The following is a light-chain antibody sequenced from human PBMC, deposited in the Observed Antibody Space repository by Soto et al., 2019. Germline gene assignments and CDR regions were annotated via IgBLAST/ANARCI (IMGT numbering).Light chain of an antibody. CDR3: QQYSDWPWT. J-gene: IGKJ1*01. Sequence: EIVMTQSPATLSVSPGESATLSCRASQSLSTDLAWYQERPGQAPRLLIYRASTGATGTPARFSGSGSGTEFTLTISSLQFEDFAVYWCQQYSDWPWTFGQGTKVEIK. V-gene: IGKV3-15*01. CDR1: QSLSTD. CDR2: RAS.